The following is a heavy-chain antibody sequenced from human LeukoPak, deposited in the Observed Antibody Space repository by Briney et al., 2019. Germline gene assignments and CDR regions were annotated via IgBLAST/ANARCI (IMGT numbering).Heavy chain of an antibody. J-gene: IGHJ3*02. CDR2: ISSSSSYI. Sequence: GGSLRLSCAAYGFTFSSYSMNWVRQAPGKGLEWVSSISSSSSYIYYADSVKGRFTISRDNAKNSLYLQMNSLRAEDTAVYYCASYGIYCSGGSCYPDAFDIWGQGTMFTVSS. D-gene: IGHD2-15*01. CDR1: GFTFSSYS. CDR3: ASYGIYCSGGSCYPDAFDI. V-gene: IGHV3-21*01.